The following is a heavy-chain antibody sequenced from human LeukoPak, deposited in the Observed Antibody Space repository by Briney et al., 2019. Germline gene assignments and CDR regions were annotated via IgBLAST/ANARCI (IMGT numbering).Heavy chain of an antibody. CDR2: IHKTGDYT. J-gene: IGHJ4*02. V-gene: IGHV3-23*01. Sequence: GGSLRLSCAASGFTFNNYALSWVRQAPGRGLEGVSAIHKTGDYTYYTVSVKGRFTISRDNSKNMLYLEMNSLRDEDTAIDYCAKELGHALPFDYWGQGTLVTVSS. CDR3: AKELGHALPFDY. D-gene: IGHD2-2*01. CDR1: GFTFNNYA.